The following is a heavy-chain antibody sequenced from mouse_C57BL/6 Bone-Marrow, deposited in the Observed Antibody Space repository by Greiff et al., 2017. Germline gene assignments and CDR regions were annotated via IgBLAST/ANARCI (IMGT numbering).Heavy chain of an antibody. Sequence: QVQLQQSGAELVKPGASVKISCKASGYAFSSYWMNWVKQRPGKGLEWIGQIYPGDGDTNYNGKFKGKATLTADKSSSTAYMKLSSLTSEDSAVYFCARDGYHWYFDVWGTGTTVTVSS. CDR2: IYPGDGDT. V-gene: IGHV1-80*01. D-gene: IGHD2-3*01. CDR1: GYAFSSYW. CDR3: ARDGYHWYFDV. J-gene: IGHJ1*03.